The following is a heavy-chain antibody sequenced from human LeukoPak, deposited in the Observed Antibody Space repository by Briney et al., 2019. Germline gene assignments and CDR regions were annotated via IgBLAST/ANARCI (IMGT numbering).Heavy chain of an antibody. CDR2: INPNSGGT. CDR1: GYTFTGYY. Sequence: ASVKVSCKASGYTFTGYYMHWVRQAPGQGLEWMGWINPNSGGTNYAQKHQGRVTMTTDTSTSTAYMELRSLRSDDTAVYYCARESSSSDYWGQGTLVTVSS. D-gene: IGHD6-6*01. J-gene: IGHJ4*02. CDR3: ARESSSSDY. V-gene: IGHV1-2*02.